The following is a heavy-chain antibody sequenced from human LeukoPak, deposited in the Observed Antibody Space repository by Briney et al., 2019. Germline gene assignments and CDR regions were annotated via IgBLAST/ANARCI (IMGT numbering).Heavy chain of an antibody. D-gene: IGHD3-10*01. CDR1: GFNFSTYW. V-gene: IGHV3-7*01. CDR2: IKEDGSEI. Sequence: GGSLRLSCAASGFNFSTYWMTWVRQVPGKGLEWVANIKEDGSEIYYVDAVRGRFSISRDNAKTSLYLQMNSLSVAGTAVYYCVTDQTGRHPYFFDYWGQGTLVTVSS. CDR3: VTDQTGRHPYFFDY. J-gene: IGHJ4*02.